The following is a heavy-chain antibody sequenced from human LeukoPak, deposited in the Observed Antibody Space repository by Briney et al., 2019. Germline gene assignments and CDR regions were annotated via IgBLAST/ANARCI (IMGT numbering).Heavy chain of an antibody. CDR2: IIPILGIA. J-gene: IGHJ6*02. CDR1: GGTFSSYA. Sequence: GSSVKVSCKASGGTFSSYAISWVRQAPGQGLEWMGRIIPILGIANYAQKSQGRVTITADKSTSTAYMELSSLRSEDTAVYYCARDIAVYGGDYYYGMDVWGQGTTVTVSS. D-gene: IGHD6-19*01. CDR3: ARDIAVYGGDYYYGMDV. V-gene: IGHV1-69*04.